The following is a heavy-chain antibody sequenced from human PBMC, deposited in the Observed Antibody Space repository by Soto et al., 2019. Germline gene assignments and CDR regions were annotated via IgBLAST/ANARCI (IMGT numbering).Heavy chain of an antibody. J-gene: IGHJ4*02. D-gene: IGHD6-13*01. CDR3: ARRYSSSYLIYFDY. CDR1: GGSISSSSYY. Sequence: SETLSLTCTVSGGSISSSSYYWGWIRQPPGKGLEWIGSIYYSGSTYYNPSLKSRVTISVDTSKNQFSLKLSSVTAADTAVYYCARRYSSSYLIYFDYWGQGTLVTVSS. V-gene: IGHV4-39*01. CDR2: IYYSGST.